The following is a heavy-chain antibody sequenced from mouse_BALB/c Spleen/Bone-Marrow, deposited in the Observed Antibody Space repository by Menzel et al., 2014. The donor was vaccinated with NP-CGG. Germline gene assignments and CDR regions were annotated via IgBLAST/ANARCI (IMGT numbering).Heavy chain of an antibody. CDR3: AAYYYGSSYGFAY. Sequence: EVKLMESGAELVKPGASVKLSCTASGFNIKNNYMHWVKQRPEQGLEWFGRIDPANGITRYDTRFQAKAPIPAVTSSNTAFLQLSSLASEDTAVYYCAAYYYGSSYGFAYWGPGTLVTVSA. D-gene: IGHD1-1*01. J-gene: IGHJ3*01. V-gene: IGHV14-3*02. CDR2: IDPANGIT. CDR1: GFNIKNNY.